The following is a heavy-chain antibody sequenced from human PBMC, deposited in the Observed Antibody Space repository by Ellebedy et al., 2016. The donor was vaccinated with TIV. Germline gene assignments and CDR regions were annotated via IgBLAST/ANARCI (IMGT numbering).Heavy chain of an antibody. CDR3: ATGGPEGNYFDY. J-gene: IGHJ4*02. Sequence: GESLKISCAASGFTFSRVWMSWVRQAPGKGLEWVGRIKSKKDGETTDYAAPVKGRFTISRDDSKDTVYLQMNSLKTEDSAVYYCATGGPEGNYFDYWGQGTLVTVSS. CDR2: IKSKKDGETT. D-gene: IGHD1-14*01. V-gene: IGHV3-15*01. CDR1: GFTFSRVW.